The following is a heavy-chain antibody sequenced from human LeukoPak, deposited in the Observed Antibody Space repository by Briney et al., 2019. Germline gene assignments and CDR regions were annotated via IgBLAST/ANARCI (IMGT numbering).Heavy chain of an antibody. V-gene: IGHV1-58*02. CDR1: GFTFTSSA. CDR3: ASLYSSGWYYFDY. CDR2: IVAGSGNT. Sequence: SVKVSCKASGFTFTSSAMQWVRQARGQRLEWIGWIVAGSGNTNYAQKFQGRVTMTRDTSISTAYMELSRLRSDDTAVYYCASLYSSGWYYFDYWGQGTLVTVSS. J-gene: IGHJ4*02. D-gene: IGHD6-19*01.